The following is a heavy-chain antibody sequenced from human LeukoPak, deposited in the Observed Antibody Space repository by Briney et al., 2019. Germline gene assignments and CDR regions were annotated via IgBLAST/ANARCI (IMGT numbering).Heavy chain of an antibody. Sequence: PGGSLRLSCAASGFTFSSYWMHWVRQAPGMGLVWVSRINRGGRSTSYADSVKGRFTISRDNAKNTLYLQMNSLRAEDTAVYYCARDSGSSSPPYYYYYGMDVWGKGTTVTVSS. CDR1: GFTFSSYW. D-gene: IGHD6-13*01. CDR2: INRGGRST. CDR3: ARDSGSSSPPYYYYYGMDV. J-gene: IGHJ6*04. V-gene: IGHV3-74*01.